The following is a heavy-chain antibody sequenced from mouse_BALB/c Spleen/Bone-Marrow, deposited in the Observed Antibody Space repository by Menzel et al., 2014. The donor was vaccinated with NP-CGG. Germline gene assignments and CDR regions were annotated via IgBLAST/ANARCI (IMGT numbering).Heavy chain of an antibody. CDR3: ARSRDFTTGFAY. J-gene: IGHJ3*01. Sequence: VQLQQSGAELARPGASVEMSCKASGYTFTSYTMHWVKQRPGQGLEWIGYINPSSGYTNYNQKFKDKATLTADKSSSTAYMQLSSLTSEDSAVYYCARSRDFTTGFAYWGQGTLVTVSA. CDR2: INPSSGYT. V-gene: IGHV1-4*01. D-gene: IGHD1-1*01. CDR1: GYTFTSYT.